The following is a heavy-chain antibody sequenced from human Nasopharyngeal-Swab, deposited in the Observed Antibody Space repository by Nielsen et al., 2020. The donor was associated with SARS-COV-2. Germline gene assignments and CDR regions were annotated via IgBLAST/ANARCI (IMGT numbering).Heavy chain of an antibody. V-gene: IGHV4-59*13. J-gene: IGHJ4*02. CDR1: GGSISSYY. CDR3: ARGSGYYDSSGYSDY. CDR2: IYYSGST. Sequence: SETLFLTCTVSGGSISSYYWSWIRQPPGKGLEWIGYIYYSGSTNYNPSLKSRVTISVDTFKNQFSLKLSSVTAADTAVYYCARGSGYYDSSGYSDYWGQGTLVTVSS. D-gene: IGHD3-22*01.